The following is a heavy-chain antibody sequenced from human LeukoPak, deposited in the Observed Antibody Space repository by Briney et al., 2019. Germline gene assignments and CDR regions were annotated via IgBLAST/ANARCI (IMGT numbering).Heavy chain of an antibody. J-gene: IGHJ4*02. CDR3: VADSGYGSFDY. Sequence: ASVKVSCKASGYTFSDYSITWVRQAPGQGLEWMGGIIPIFGTANYAQKFQGRVTITTDESTSTAYMELSSLRSEDTAVYYCVADSGYGSFDYWGQGTLVTVSS. CDR2: IIPIFGTA. CDR1: GYTFSDYS. V-gene: IGHV1-69*05. D-gene: IGHD5-12*01.